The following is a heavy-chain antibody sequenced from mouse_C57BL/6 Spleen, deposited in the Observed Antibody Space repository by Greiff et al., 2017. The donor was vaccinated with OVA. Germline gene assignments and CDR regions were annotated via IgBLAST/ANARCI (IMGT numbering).Heavy chain of an antibody. CDR1: GYTFTDYE. V-gene: IGHV1-15*01. Sequence: QVQLQQSGAELARPGASVTLSCKASGYTFTDYEMHWVKQTPVHGLEWIGAIDPETGGTAYNQKFKGKAILTADKSSSTAYMELRSLTSEASAVYYCTRFDLYWGQGTLVTVSA. CDR2: IDPETGGT. CDR3: TRFDLY. J-gene: IGHJ3*01.